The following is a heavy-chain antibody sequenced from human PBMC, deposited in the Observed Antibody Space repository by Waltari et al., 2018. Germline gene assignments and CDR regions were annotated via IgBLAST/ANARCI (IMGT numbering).Heavy chain of an antibody. D-gene: IGHD3-22*01. CDR2: IKQDGSEK. CDR1: GFTFSSYW. J-gene: IGHJ4*02. CDR3: ARDGIYYYDSSGYT. V-gene: IGHV3-7*03. Sequence: EVQLVESGGGLVQPGGSLRLSCAASGFTFSSYWMSWVRQAPGKGLEWVAKIKQDGSEKYYVDSGKGRFTISRDNAKNSLYLQMNSLRAEDTAVYYCARDGIYYYDSSGYTWGQGTLVTVSS.